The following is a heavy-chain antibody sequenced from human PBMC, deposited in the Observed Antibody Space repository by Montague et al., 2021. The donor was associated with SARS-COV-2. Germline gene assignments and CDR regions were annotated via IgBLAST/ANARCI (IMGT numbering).Heavy chain of an antibody. CDR1: GDSVSSNSAA. CDR2: TYYRSKWYN. V-gene: IGHV6-1*01. Sequence: CAISGDSVSSNSAAWNWIRQSPSRGLEWLGRTYYRSKWYNDYAXXXKXXXTIXPDTSKNQFSLKLSSVTAADTAVYYCARGIRRTWIQLWVRSGFDYWGQGTLVTVSS. D-gene: IGHD5-18*01. CDR3: ARGIRRTWIQLWVRSGFDY. J-gene: IGHJ4*02.